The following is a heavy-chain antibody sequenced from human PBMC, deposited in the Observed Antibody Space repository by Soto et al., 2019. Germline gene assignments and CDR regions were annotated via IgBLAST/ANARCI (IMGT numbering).Heavy chain of an antibody. Sequence: ASVKVSCKDSGGTFSSYAISWVRQAPGQGLEWMGGIIPIFGTANYAQKFQGRVTITADESTSTAYMELSSLRSEDTAVYYCARTYYYDSSDDAFDIWGQGTMVTVSS. CDR2: IIPIFGTA. D-gene: IGHD3-22*01. J-gene: IGHJ3*02. CDR1: GGTFSSYA. CDR3: ARTYYYDSSDDAFDI. V-gene: IGHV1-69*13.